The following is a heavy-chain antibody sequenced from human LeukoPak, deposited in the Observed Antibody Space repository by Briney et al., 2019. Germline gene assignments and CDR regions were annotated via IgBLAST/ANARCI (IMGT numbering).Heavy chain of an antibody. CDR2: IGSSGST. CDR1: GFSFDNFA. Sequence: GGSLRLSCVASGFSFDNFAMNWVRQAPGKGLEWVSLIGSSGSTFYADSVKGRFTISRDKSKNTLYLQMNSLRAEDTAVYYCAKGAYDYIEIAYFDYWGQGSLVTVSS. D-gene: IGHD5-12*01. J-gene: IGHJ4*02. CDR3: AKGAYDYIEIAYFDY. V-gene: IGHV3-23*01.